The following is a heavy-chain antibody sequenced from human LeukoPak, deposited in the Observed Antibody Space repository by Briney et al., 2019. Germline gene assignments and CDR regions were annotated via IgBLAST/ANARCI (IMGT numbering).Heavy chain of an antibody. D-gene: IGHD2-21*02. CDR1: GGSISSYY. V-gene: IGHV4-4*07. CDR2: IYTSGST. Sequence: PSETLSLTCTVSGGSISSYYWSWTRQPAGKGLEWIGRIYTSGSTNYNPSLKSRVTMSVDTSKNQFSLKLSSVTAADTAVYYCARDGCGGDCYPSFLDVWGKGTTVTVSS. CDR3: ARDGCGGDCYPSFLDV. J-gene: IGHJ6*04.